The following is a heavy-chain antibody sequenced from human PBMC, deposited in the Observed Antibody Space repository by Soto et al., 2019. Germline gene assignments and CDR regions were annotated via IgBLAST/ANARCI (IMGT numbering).Heavy chain of an antibody. CDR3: ARGADIVATILSYFDY. Sequence: QVQLVESGGGVVQPGRSLRLSCAASGFTFSSYGMHWVRQGPGKGLEWVAVIWYDGSNKYYADSVKGRFTISRDNSKNTLYLQMNSLRAEDTAVYYCARGADIVATILSYFDYWGQGTLVTVSS. J-gene: IGHJ4*02. V-gene: IGHV3-33*01. CDR2: IWYDGSNK. CDR1: GFTFSSYG. D-gene: IGHD5-12*01.